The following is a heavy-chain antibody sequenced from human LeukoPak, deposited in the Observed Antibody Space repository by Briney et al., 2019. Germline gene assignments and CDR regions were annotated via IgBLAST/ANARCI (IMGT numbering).Heavy chain of an antibody. D-gene: IGHD2-2*01. CDR1: GFIFSDYY. V-gene: IGHV3-11*01. J-gene: IGHJ4*02. CDR2: SSSSGSTI. CDR3: ARESRMVPAVPAGY. Sequence: GGSLRLSCAASGFIFSDYYMSWIRQAPGKGLEWVSYSSSSGSTIYYADSVKGRFTISRDNAKNSLYLQMNSLRAEDTAVYYCARESRMVPAVPAGYWGQGTLVTVSS.